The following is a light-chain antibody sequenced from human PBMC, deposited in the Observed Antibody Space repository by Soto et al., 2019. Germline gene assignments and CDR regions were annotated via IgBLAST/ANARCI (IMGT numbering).Light chain of an antibody. Sequence: ETVLTQSPGTLSLSPGERATLSCRASQSVRSRYLAWYQQKPGQAPRLLISGASSRATGIPVRFSGSGSGTDFTLTVSRLEPEDFALYYCQQYGNSPITFGQGTRLEIK. CDR1: QSVRSRY. J-gene: IGKJ5*01. V-gene: IGKV3-20*01. CDR3: QQYGNSPIT. CDR2: GAS.